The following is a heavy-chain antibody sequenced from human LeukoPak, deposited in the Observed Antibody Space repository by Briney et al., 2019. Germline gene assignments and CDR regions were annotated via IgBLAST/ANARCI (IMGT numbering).Heavy chain of an antibody. CDR2: FRGKANSYAT. CDR3: TRAAGYSSGFYIDY. V-gene: IGHV3-73*01. D-gene: IGHD6-19*01. CDR1: GFTYGDSA. J-gene: IGHJ4*02. Sequence: GGSRRLSWEASGFTYGDSAMNWFRKASGKGRDWLGGFRGKANSYATAYAASVKGRFTISRDDSKNTAYLQMNSLKTEDTAVYYCTRAAGYSSGFYIDYWGQGILVTVSS.